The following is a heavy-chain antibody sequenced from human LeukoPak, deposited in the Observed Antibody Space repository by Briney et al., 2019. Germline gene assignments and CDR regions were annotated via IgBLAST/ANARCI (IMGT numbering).Heavy chain of an antibody. V-gene: IGHV4-34*01. J-gene: IGHJ4*02. CDR2: INHSGST. CDR1: GGSFSGYY. D-gene: IGHD7-27*01. Sequence: TETLSPTCAVYGGSFSGYYWSWIRQPPGKGLEWIGEINHSGSTNYNPSLKSRVTISVDTSKNQFSLKLSSVTAADTAVYYCASRITEYIHWGAFDYWGQGTLVTVSS. CDR3: ASRITEYIHWGAFDY.